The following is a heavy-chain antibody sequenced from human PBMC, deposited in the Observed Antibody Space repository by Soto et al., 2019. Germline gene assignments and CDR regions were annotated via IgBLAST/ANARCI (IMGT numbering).Heavy chain of an antibody. CDR3: ARGYSSSPLFDY. CDR2: IYYSGST. D-gene: IGHD6-6*01. CDR1: GGSISSGGYY. J-gene: IGHJ4*02. Sequence: QVQLQESGPGLVKPSQTLSLTCTVSGGSISSGGYYWSWIRQHPGKGLEWIGYIYYSGSTYYNPSLKSRVTVPVDTSKNQFSLKLSSVTAADTAVYYCARGYSSSPLFDYWGEGTLVTVSS. V-gene: IGHV4-31*03.